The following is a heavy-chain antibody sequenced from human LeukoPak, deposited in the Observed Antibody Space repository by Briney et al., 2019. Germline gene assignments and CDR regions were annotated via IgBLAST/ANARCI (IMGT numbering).Heavy chain of an antibody. V-gene: IGHV4-34*01. D-gene: IGHD6-25*01. CDR1: GGSFSGYY. J-gene: IGHJ3*01. Sequence: SETLSLTCAVYGGSFSGYYWSWIRQPPGKGLEWIGEINHSGSTNYNPSLKSRVTISVDTSKNQFSLTLSSVAAADTAVYYCASGSSGGTVWGQATMVTVSS. CDR2: INHSGST. CDR3: ASGSSGGTV.